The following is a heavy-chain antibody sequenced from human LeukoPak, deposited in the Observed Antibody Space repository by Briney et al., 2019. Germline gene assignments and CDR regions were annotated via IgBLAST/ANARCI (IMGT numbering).Heavy chain of an antibody. CDR3: ARGAAAFDY. D-gene: IGHD6-13*01. J-gene: IGHJ4*02. CDR1: GGSISSHY. CDR2: IYYSGST. Sequence: SKTLSLTCTVSGGSISSHYWSWIRQPPGKGLEWIGYIYYSGSTNYNPSLKSRVTISVDTSKNQFSLKLSSVTAADTAVYYCARGAAAFDYWGQGTLVTVSS. V-gene: IGHV4-59*11.